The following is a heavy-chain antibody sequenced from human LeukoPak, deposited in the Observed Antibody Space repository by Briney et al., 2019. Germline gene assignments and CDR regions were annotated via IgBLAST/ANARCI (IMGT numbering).Heavy chain of an antibody. CDR2: IYYSGST. D-gene: IGHD6-13*01. CDR1: GGSISSSSSY. Sequence: PSETLSLTCTVSGGSISSSSSYWGWIRQPPGKGLEWIGSIYYSGSTYYNPSLKSRVTISVDTSKNQFSLKLSSVTAADTAVYYCARESVAAAETSFDYWGQGTLVTVSS. CDR3: ARESVAAAETSFDY. J-gene: IGHJ4*02. V-gene: IGHV4-39*07.